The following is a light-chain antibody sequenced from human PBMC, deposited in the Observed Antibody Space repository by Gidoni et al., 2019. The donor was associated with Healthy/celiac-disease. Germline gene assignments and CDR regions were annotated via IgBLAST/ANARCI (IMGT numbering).Light chain of an antibody. CDR1: QSISSY. CDR3: PQSYSTPL. J-gene: IGKJ4*01. CDR2: AAS. V-gene: IGKV1-39*01. Sequence: DIQMTQSPSSLSASVGDRFTITCRASQSISSYLNWYQQKPGKAPKLLTYAASSLQSGVPSRFSGSGSGTDFTLTISSLQPEDFATYYCPQSYSTPLFXGXTKVEIK.